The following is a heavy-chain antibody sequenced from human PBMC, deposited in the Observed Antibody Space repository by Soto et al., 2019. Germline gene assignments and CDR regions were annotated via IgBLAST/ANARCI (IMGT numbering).Heavy chain of an antibody. CDR3: ARGRYGDY. Sequence: QVHLVQSGAEVKKPGASVKVSCKGSGYAFTTYGITWVRQAPGQGLEWMGWISAQNGNTNYAQKLQARVTVPRETSTSTSYMELRSLRSDDTAVYYCARGRYGDYWGQGALVTVS. CDR2: ISAQNGNT. CDR1: GYAFTTYG. V-gene: IGHV1-18*01. J-gene: IGHJ4*02. D-gene: IGHD1-1*01.